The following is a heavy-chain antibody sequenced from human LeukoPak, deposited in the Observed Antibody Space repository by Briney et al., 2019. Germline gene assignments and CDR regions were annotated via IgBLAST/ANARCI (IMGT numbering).Heavy chain of an antibody. CDR2: ITNSCSTI. V-gene: IGHV3-48*03. CDR3: VRGGGPSYKYNAFDI. CDR1: GFTFSIFE. Sequence: PGGSLRLSCTVSGFTFSIFEMNWVRQAPGKGLEWVAYITNSCSTIDYADSVKGRFTISRDNARISLYLQMSSLRAEDTAVYYCVRGGGPSYKYNAFDIWGQGTMVTVSS. J-gene: IGHJ3*02. D-gene: IGHD2-15*01.